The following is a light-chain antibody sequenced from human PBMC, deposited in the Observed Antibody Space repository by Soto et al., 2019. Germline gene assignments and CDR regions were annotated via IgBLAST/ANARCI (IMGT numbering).Light chain of an antibody. Sequence: DIQMTQSPSSLSASVGDRVTITCRASQGISNSLAWYQQKPGKVPKLLIYTASTLQSGVPSRFSGSGSGTDSTLTISSLQPEDVATYYCQKYNSAPWTFGQGTKVEIK. J-gene: IGKJ1*01. CDR1: QGISNS. V-gene: IGKV1-27*01. CDR2: TAS. CDR3: QKYNSAPWT.